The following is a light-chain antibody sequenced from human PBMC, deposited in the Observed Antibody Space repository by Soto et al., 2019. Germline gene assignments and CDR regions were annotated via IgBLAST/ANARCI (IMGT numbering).Light chain of an antibody. CDR1: NIGGKS. Sequence: SYELTQPPSVSVAPGQTAKITCGGNNIGGKSLHWYQQKPGQAPVLVVYDHGDRPSGIPERFSGSNSGNTATLTISRVEAGDEADYYCQVWDSTYDHYVFGTGTNVTVL. CDR2: DHG. CDR3: QVWDSTYDHYV. J-gene: IGLJ1*01. V-gene: IGLV3-21*02.